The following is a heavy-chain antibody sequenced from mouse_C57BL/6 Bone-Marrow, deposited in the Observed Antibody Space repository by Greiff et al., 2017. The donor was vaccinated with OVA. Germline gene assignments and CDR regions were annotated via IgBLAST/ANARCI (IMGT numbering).Heavy chain of an antibody. CDR1: GYTFTSYW. Sequence: QVQLQQSGAELVKPGASVKLSCKASGYTFTSYWMHWVKQRPGQGLEWIGMIHPNSGSTNYNEKFKSKATLTVDKSSSTAYMQLSSLTSEDSAVYYCARSGAYYYGSSPWFAYWGQGTLVTVSA. J-gene: IGHJ3*01. CDR3: ARSGAYYYGSSPWFAY. D-gene: IGHD1-1*01. V-gene: IGHV1-64*01. CDR2: IHPNSGST.